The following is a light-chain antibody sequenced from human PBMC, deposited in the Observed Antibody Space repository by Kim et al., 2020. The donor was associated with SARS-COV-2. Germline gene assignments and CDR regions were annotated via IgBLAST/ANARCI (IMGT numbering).Light chain of an antibody. CDR2: DNS. V-gene: IGLV1-40*01. J-gene: IGLJ1*01. Sequence: GTTSSTGISSNIGAAYDVHWYQQLPGTAPKPLIYDNSNRPSGVPDRFSGSKSGTSASLAITGLQAEDEADYYCQSYDSSLSALYVFGTGTKVTVL. CDR3: QSYDSSLSALYV. CDR1: SSNIGAAYD.